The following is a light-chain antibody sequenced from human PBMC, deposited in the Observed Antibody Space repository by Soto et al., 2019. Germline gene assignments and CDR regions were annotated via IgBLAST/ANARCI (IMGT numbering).Light chain of an antibody. CDR2: DAS. CDR1: QSVSSY. CDR3: QQYDNWPKP. J-gene: IGKJ5*01. V-gene: IGKV3-11*01. Sequence: EMVLAQSPATLSLSPGEIATLSCRASQSVSSYLAWYQQKPGQAPRPLIYDASNRATGIPARFSGSGSGTDFTLTISSLEPEDFAVYYCQQYDNWPKPFGQRALLEV.